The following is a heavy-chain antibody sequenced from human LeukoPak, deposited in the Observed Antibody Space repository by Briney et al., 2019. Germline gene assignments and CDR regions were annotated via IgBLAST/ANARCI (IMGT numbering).Heavy chain of an antibody. CDR3: ARVVSGSGYSIY. D-gene: IGHD3-22*01. Sequence: ASVKVSCKASGYTFTAYYMHWVRQAPGQGLEWMGWINPNSGGTNYAQKFQGRVTMTRDTSISTAYMELSRLRSDDTAVYYCARVVSGSGYSIYWGQGTLVTVSS. V-gene: IGHV1-2*02. J-gene: IGHJ4*02. CDR2: INPNSGGT. CDR1: GYTFTAYY.